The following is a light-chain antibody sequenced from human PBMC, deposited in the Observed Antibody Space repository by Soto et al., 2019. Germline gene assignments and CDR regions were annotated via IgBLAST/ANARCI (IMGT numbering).Light chain of an antibody. V-gene: IGKV3-20*01. CDR2: GAS. J-gene: IGKJ1*01. CDR3: QQYVTSSPRT. Sequence: EIVMTQSPATLSVSPGERATLSCRASQSVSSYLAWYQQKSGQAPRLLIYGASNRATGIPDRFSGSGSGTDFTLTITRLGPEDFAVYYCQQYVTSSPRTFGQGTKVDIK. CDR1: QSVSSY.